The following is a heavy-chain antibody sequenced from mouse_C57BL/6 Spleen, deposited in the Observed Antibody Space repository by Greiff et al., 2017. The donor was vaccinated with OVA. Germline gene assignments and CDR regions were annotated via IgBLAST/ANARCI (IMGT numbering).Heavy chain of an antibody. CDR1: GYSFTSYY. CDR3: ARYGNYAMDY. J-gene: IGHJ4*01. Sequence: QVQLQQSGPELVKPGASVKISCKASGYSFTSYYIHWVKQRPGQGLEWIGWIYPGSGNTKYNEKFKGKATLTADTSSSTAYMQLSSLTSEDSAVXYCARYGNYAMDYWGQGTSVTVSS. D-gene: IGHD2-1*01. CDR2: IYPGSGNT. V-gene: IGHV1-66*01.